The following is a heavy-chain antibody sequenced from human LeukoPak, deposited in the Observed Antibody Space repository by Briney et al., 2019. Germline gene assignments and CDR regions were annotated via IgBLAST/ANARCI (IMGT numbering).Heavy chain of an antibody. V-gene: IGHV4-39*01. CDR3: ARRDWGSSWGYFDY. Sequence: SETLSVTCTVSGGSISSSSYYWGWIRQPPGKGLEWIGSIYYSGSTYYNPSLKSRVTISVDTSKNQFSLKLSSVTAADTVVYYCARRDWGSSWGYFDYWGQGTLVTVSS. D-gene: IGHD6-13*01. CDR1: GGSISSSSYY. CDR2: IYYSGST. J-gene: IGHJ4*02.